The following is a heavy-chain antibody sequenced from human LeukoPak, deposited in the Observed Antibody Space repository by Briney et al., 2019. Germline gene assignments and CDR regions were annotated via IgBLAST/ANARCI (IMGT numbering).Heavy chain of an antibody. CDR1: GFTFEIYA. Sequence: GGSLRLSCAASGFTFEIYAMSWVRLAPGKGPQWVASMCGSAGCTFYADSVKGRFTISRDNSKNTLYLQMNGLRAEDTAIYYCVRDRPNYHESNGHYYNRDGDHWGQGTLVTVSS. J-gene: IGHJ5*02. V-gene: IGHV3-23*01. D-gene: IGHD3-10*02. CDR2: MCGSAGCT. CDR3: VRDRPNYHESNGHYYNRDGDH.